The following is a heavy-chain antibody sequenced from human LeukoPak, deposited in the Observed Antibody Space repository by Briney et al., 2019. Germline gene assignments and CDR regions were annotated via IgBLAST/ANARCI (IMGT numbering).Heavy chain of an antibody. D-gene: IGHD3-3*01. J-gene: IGHJ5*02. CDR3: AKDDLRFSLS. CDR2: INADEDRA. V-gene: IGHV3-74*01. Sequence: PGGSLRLSCAASGFTFSDYWMHWVRQAPGKGLVWVSHINADEDRAAYADSVKGRFTISRDNARNTLYLQMNSLRAEDTAVYYCAKDDLRFSLSWGQGTLVTVSS. CDR1: GFTFSDYW.